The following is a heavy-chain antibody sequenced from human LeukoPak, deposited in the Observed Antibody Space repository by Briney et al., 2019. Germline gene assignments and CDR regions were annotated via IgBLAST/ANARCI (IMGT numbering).Heavy chain of an antibody. V-gene: IGHV3-30*18. CDR1: GFTFASYG. Sequence: PRGSLRLSCAASGFTFASYGVHWVPQAPGKGLGWVAVISYDGSNKYYADSVKGRFTISRDNSKNTLYLQMNSLRAEDTAVYYCAKDDYYGSGSYYYYYYGMDVWGKGTTVTVSS. D-gene: IGHD3-10*01. J-gene: IGHJ6*04. CDR2: ISYDGSNK. CDR3: AKDDYYGSGSYYYYYYGMDV.